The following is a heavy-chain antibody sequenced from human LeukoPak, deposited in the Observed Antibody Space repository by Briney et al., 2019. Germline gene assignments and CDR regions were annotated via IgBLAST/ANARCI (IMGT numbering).Heavy chain of an antibody. CDR3: ARVGDSSGYHDY. D-gene: IGHD3-22*01. V-gene: IGHV1-69*05. CDR2: IIPIFGTA. J-gene: IGHJ4*02. CDR1: GGTFSSYA. Sequence: ASVKVSCKASGGTFSSYAISWVRQAPGQGLEWIGGIIPIFGTANYAQKFQGRVTITTDESTSTAYMELSSLRSEDTAVYYCARVGDSSGYHDYWGQGTLVTVSS.